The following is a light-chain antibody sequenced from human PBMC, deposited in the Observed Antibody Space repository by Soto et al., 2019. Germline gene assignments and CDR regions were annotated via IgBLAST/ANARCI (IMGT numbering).Light chain of an antibody. Sequence: EVVLTQSPVTLSLSQGERATLSCRASRSVNNFVAWYQQKPGQAPSRLISDASNRATGIPDRFSGSGSGTDFTLTITSLEPEDFAVYYCHQGAVWPPTVGGGNTVEIK. J-gene: IGKJ4*01. CDR2: DAS. V-gene: IGKV3-11*01. CDR1: RSVNNF. CDR3: HQGAVWPPT.